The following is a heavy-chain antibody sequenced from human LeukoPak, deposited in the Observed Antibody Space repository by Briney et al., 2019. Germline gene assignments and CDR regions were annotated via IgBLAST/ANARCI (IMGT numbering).Heavy chain of an antibody. CDR1: GFTLSSYW. Sequence: GGSLRLSCAASGFTLSSYWMHWVRRAPGKGLVWVSRINTDGRTINYADSVEGRFTISRDIAKNTLYLQMNSLRAEDTAVYYCVRVAAGTGSFDIWGQGTMVTVSS. CDR2: INTDGRTI. J-gene: IGHJ3*02. D-gene: IGHD6-13*01. CDR3: VRVAAGTGSFDI. V-gene: IGHV3-74*01.